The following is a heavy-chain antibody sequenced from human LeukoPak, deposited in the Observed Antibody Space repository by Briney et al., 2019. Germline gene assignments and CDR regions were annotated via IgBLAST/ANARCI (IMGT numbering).Heavy chain of an antibody. CDR1: GYTFTCYY. CDR3: ARVPKVGELSIDY. D-gene: IGHD3-10*01. J-gene: IGHJ4*02. CDR2: LHPSRGST. V-gene: IGHV1-46*01. Sequence: EASVRVSCRASGYTFTCYYVLWVRRARVQGLEWVGMLHPSRGSTSYAQKFQGRVTMTRDTSTSTVYMELSSLRSEDTAVYYCARVPKVGELSIDYWGQGTLVTVSS.